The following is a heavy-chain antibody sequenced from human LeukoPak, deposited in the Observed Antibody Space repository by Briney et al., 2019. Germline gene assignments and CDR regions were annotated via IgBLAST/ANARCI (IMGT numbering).Heavy chain of an antibody. CDR2: LRYDGSNK. CDR3: AKTTRGSGSSGAFDI. J-gene: IGHJ3*02. CDR1: GFTFSRNG. V-gene: IGHV3-30*02. Sequence: GGSLRLSCAASGFTFSRNGMHWVRQAPGKGLEWVASLRYDGSNKSYADSVKGRFTISRDNSMHTLYLQMDGLRAEDTAVYYCAKTTRGSGSSGAFDIWGQGTMVTVSS. D-gene: IGHD3-10*01.